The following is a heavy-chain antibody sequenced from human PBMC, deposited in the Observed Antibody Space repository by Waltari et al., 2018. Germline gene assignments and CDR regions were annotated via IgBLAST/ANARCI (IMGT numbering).Heavy chain of an antibody. V-gene: IGHV3-49*03. J-gene: IGHJ4*02. CDR1: AFNFGDLP. CDR3: TRDRPIDD. Sequence: EVQLVEAGGGFVEPGRFRRLSCTASAFNFGDLPIAWFRQAPGKGLERVGFSRSKADGGATEYAASVKGRFSTSSDDSKSIAYLQMNSLKTEDTAVYYGTRDRPIDDGCQGTLATVSS. CDR2: SRSKADGGAT.